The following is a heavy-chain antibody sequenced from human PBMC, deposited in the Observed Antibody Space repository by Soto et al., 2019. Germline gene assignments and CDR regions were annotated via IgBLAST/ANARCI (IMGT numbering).Heavy chain of an antibody. CDR1: GGSVSSGSYY. D-gene: IGHD4-4*01. V-gene: IGHV4-61*01. J-gene: IGHJ5*02. Sequence: QVQLQESGPGLVKPSETLSLTCTVSGGSVSSGSYYWSWIRQPPGNGLEWIGYIYYSGSTTYNPSLMSRVTISVDTSKNQFSLKLSSVTAADTAVYYCARDSDYSNGGWFDPWGQGTLVTVSS. CDR3: ARDSDYSNGGWFDP. CDR2: IYYSGST.